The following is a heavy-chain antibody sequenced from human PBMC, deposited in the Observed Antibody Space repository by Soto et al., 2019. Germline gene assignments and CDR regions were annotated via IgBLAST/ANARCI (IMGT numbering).Heavy chain of an antibody. V-gene: IGHV4-31*03. CDR2: MCYTGRT. J-gene: IGHJ6*02. CDR1: CDLITSGASH. D-gene: IGHD5-18*01. Sequence: PSETLSLTCTLACDLITSGASHWPALPRHPGQGLEWIGYMCYTGRTYYNPSLKRRVTISVDTSKNQFSLKLSSVTAADTAVYYCARGRDTATYYYGMDVWGQGTTVT. CDR3: ARGRDTATYYYGMDV.